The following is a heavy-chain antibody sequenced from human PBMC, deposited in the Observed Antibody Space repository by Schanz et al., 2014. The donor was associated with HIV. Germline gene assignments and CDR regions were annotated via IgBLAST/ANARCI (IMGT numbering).Heavy chain of an antibody. V-gene: IGHV3-9*01. J-gene: IGHJ6*02. CDR1: GFTFDDYA. Sequence: EVQLVESGGGLVQPGRSLRLSCAASGFTFDDYAMHWVRQAPGKGLEWVSGISWNSGSIGYADSVKGRFTISKDNSKNTLYLQMNSLRAQDTAVYYCANTEYPYSSSSDYYYGMDVWGQGTTVTVSS. CDR2: ISWNSGSI. CDR3: ANTEYPYSSSSDYYYGMDV. D-gene: IGHD6-6*01.